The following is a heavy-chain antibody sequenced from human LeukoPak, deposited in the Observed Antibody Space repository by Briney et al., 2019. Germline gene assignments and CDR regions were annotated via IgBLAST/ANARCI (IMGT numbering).Heavy chain of an antibody. CDR3: ARDPSSVTLYFFDY. V-gene: IGHV1-2*02. CDR1: GYTFRGNY. CDR2: IDANNGDT. J-gene: IGHJ4*02. Sequence: ASVKISCKASGYTFRGNYIHWLREAPGQGLEWMGWIDANNGDTKSAQKFQGRVTMSRDTSISTAYMDLSSLSPDDAAVYYCARDPSSVTLYFFDYWGQGTLVTVSS. D-gene: IGHD4-11*01.